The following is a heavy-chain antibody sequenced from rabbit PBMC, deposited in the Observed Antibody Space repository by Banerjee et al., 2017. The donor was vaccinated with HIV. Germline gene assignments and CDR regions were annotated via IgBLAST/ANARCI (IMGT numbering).Heavy chain of an antibody. D-gene: IGHD1-1*01. CDR1: GFSFSSSDW. Sequence: QEQLEESGGDLVKPEGSLTLTCKASGFSFSSSDWICWVRQAPGKGLEWIACIYGGSSGNTYYASWVNGRFTISLDNAQNTVSLQMTSLTVADTATYFCASSVRYEWYFNLWGPGTLVTVS. J-gene: IGHJ4*01. V-gene: IGHV1S45*01. CDR3: ASSVRYEWYFNL. CDR2: IYGGSSGNT.